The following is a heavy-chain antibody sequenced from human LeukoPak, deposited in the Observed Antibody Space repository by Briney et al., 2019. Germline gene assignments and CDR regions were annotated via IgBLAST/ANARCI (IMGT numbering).Heavy chain of an antibody. CDR1: GYTFTSYY. V-gene: IGHV1-46*01. D-gene: IGHD4-11*01. CDR2: INPSGGST. CDR3: ATATTVTTGYYYYMDV. Sequence: ASVKVSCKASGYTFTSYYMHWVRQAPGQGLEWMGIINPSGGSTSYAQKFQGRVTMTRDTSTSTVYMELSSLRSEDTAVYYCATATTVTTGYYYYMDVWGKGTTVTVSS. J-gene: IGHJ6*03.